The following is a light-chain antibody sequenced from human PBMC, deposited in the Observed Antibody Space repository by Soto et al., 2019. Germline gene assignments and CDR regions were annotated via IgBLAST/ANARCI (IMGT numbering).Light chain of an antibody. V-gene: IGKV3-15*01. CDR2: GAS. J-gene: IGKJ5*01. CDR3: QQYNSWPLIT. CDR1: QSVRTK. Sequence: VMRQSLDAVYVTPEEGATLSCRASQSVRTKLARYQQKAGQAPRLLIYGASPRATGIPDRFSGSGSGTEFTLTISSLQSEDFAVYYCQQYNSWPLITFGQGTRLEIK.